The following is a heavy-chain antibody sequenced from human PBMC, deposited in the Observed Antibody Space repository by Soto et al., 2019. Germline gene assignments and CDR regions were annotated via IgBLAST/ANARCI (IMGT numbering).Heavy chain of an antibody. J-gene: IGHJ6*02. D-gene: IGHD3-22*01. CDR2: IGAYNGHT. V-gene: IGHV1-18*01. Sequence: GGSVNVSCKASGYTFTNSGISWVRQAPGQGLEWMGWIGAYNGHTKYAQKLQGRVTMTTDTSTSTAYMELRSLKSDDTAVYYCAREDYYDSSGYLPVRYYFGMDVWGQGTTVTVS. CDR3: AREDYYDSSGYLPVRYYFGMDV. CDR1: GYTFTNSG.